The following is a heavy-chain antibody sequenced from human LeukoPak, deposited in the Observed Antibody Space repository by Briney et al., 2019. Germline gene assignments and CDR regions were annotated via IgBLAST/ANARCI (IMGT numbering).Heavy chain of an antibody. V-gene: IGHV4-61*02. J-gene: IGHJ6*02. CDR3: ARGRSGSYQYYYGLDV. CDR1: GVSICSGSYD. CDR2: IYTSGST. Sequence: SETLSLTCTVSGVSICSGSYDWSWIGQPAGKGLEWTGRIYTSGSTNYNPSLKSRVNISVDTSKNQFSLKLSSVTAADTAVYYCARGRSGSYQYYYGLDVWGQGTTVTVSS. D-gene: IGHD1-26*01.